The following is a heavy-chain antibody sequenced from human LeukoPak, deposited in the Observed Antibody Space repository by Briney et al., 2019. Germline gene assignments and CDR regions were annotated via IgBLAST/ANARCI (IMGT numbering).Heavy chain of an antibody. V-gene: IGHV1-2*04. J-gene: IGHJ3*02. CDR1: GYTFTSYD. D-gene: IGHD3-10*01. CDR3: ASTLTMRDAFDI. Sequence: ASVKVSCKASGYTFTSYDINWVRQAPGQGLEWMGWINPNSGGTNYAQKFQGWVTMTRDTSISTAYMELSRLRSDDTAVYYCASTLTMRDAFDIWGQGTMVTVSS. CDR2: INPNSGGT.